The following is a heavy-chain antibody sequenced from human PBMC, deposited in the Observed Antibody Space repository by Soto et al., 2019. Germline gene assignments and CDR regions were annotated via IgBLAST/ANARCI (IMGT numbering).Heavy chain of an antibody. D-gene: IGHD3-3*01. CDR1: GFTFSSYW. CDR3: ARAWFLEWLENYYFDY. V-gene: IGHV3-7*01. CDR2: IKQDGSEK. J-gene: IGHJ4*02. Sequence: PGGSLRLSCAASGFTFSSYWMSWVRQAPGKGLEWVANIKQDGSEKYYVDSVKGRFTISRDNAKNSLYLQMNSLRAEDTAVYYCARAWFLEWLENYYFDYWGQGTLVTVSS.